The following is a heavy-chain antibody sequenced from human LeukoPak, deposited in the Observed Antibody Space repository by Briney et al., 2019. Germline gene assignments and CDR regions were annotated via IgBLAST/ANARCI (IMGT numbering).Heavy chain of an antibody. Sequence: SETLSLTCAVYGGSFSGYYWSWIRQPPGKGLEWIGEINHSGSTNYNPSLKSRVTISVDTSKNQFSLKLSSVTAADTAVYYCERGKRGYSSSWYDYWGQGTLVTVSS. CDR1: GGSFSGYY. J-gene: IGHJ4*02. V-gene: IGHV4-34*01. CDR2: INHSGST. D-gene: IGHD6-13*01. CDR3: ERGKRGYSSSWYDY.